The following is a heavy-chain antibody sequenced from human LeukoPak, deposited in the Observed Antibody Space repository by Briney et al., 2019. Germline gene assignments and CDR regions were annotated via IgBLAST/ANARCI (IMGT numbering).Heavy chain of an antibody. Sequence: GGSLRLSCAASGFTFRSYGMSWVRQAPGKGLEWVSAISGSGGSTYYADSVKGRFTSSRDNSKNTLYLQMNSLRAEDTAVYYCAKDYDFWSGYLAYFDYWGQGTLVTVSS. CDR1: GFTFRSYG. CDR3: AKDYDFWSGYLAYFDY. CDR2: ISGSGGST. D-gene: IGHD3-3*01. J-gene: IGHJ4*02. V-gene: IGHV3-23*01.